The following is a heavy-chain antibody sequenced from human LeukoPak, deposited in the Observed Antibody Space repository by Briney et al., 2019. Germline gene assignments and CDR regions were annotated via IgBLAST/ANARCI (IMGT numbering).Heavy chain of an antibody. CDR3: ARAIAVAGSGVYYFDY. V-gene: IGHV3-13*05. D-gene: IGHD6-19*01. CDR2: IGTAGDP. Sequence: QPGRSLRLSCAVSGFTFSSYDMHWVRQATGKGLEWVSAIGTAGDPYYPGSVKGRFTISRENAKNSLYLQMNSLRAGDTAVYYCARAIAVAGSGVYYFDYWGQGTLVTVSS. J-gene: IGHJ4*02. CDR1: GFTFSSYD.